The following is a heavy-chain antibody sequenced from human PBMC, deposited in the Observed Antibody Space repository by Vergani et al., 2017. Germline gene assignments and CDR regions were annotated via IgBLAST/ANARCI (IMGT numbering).Heavy chain of an antibody. CDR3: ATYYYGSGSLNWFDP. CDR1: GFTFSDYY. Sequence: VQLLESGGGLVKPGGSLRLSCVASGFTFSDYYMSWIRQAPGKGLEWVSYISSSSSYTNYADSVKGRFTISRDNAKNSLYLQMNSLRAEDTAVYYCATYYYGSGSLNWFDPWGQGTLVTVSS. V-gene: IGHV3-11*03. D-gene: IGHD3-10*01. J-gene: IGHJ5*02. CDR2: ISSSSSYT.